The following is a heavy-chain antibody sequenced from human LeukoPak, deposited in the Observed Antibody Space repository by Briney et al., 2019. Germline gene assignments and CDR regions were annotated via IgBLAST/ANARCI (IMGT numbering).Heavy chain of an antibody. CDR1: GGSISNITNSNW. CDR2: IYHSGST. D-gene: IGHD2-8*01. V-gene: IGHV4-4*02. J-gene: IGHJ3*02. Sequence: NPSETLSLTCAVSGGSISNITNSNWWSWVRQPPGKGLEWIGEIYHSGSTNYNPSLKSRVTISVDKSKNQFSLKLSSVTAADTAVYYCARDGYYDAFDIWGQGTMVTVSS. CDR3: ARDGYYDAFDI.